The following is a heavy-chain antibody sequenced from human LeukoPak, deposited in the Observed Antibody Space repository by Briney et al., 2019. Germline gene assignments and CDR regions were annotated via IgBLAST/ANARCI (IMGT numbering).Heavy chain of an antibody. Sequence: GSSVKVSCKASGGTFSNYAISWVRQAPGQGLEWMGGIIPMFGPASSAQKFQGRVTITTDDSTSTVYMDLSSLTSEDTVVYYCARDRAPAIGPQPAYYYYYMDVWGKGTTVTVSS. CDR2: IIPMFGPA. CDR1: GGTFSNYA. CDR3: ARDRAPAIGPQPAYYYYYMDV. J-gene: IGHJ6*03. V-gene: IGHV1-69*05. D-gene: IGHD2-21*02.